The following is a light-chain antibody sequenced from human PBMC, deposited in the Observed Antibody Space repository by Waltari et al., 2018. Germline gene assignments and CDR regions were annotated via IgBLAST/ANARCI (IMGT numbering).Light chain of an antibody. CDR1: QSITNW. CDR2: SAS. Sequence: DIQMTQSPSTLSASVGDRVTIPCRASQSITNWLAWYHQKPGKPPKLLIYSASNLESGVPSRFSGSGSRPEFTLTIRSLQPDDFATYYCQQYDNYWTFGQGTKVEIK. CDR3: QQYDNYWT. J-gene: IGKJ1*01. V-gene: IGKV1-5*01.